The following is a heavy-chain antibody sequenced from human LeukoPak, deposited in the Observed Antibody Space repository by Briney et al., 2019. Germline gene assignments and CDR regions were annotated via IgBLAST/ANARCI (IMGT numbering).Heavy chain of an antibody. CDR2: ISSSSSYI. Sequence: GGSLRLSCAASGFTFSSYSMNWVRQAPGKGLEWVSSISSSSSYIYYADSVKGRFTISRDNSKNTLYLQMNSLRAEDTAVYYCAKIYWSSTSCYGDFYYYGMDVWGQGTTVTVSS. CDR3: AKIYWSSTSCYGDFYYYGMDV. D-gene: IGHD2-2*01. J-gene: IGHJ6*02. V-gene: IGHV3-21*01. CDR1: GFTFSSYS.